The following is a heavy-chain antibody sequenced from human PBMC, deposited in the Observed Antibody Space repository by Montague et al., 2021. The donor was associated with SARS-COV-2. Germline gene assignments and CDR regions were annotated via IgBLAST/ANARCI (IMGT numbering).Heavy chain of an antibody. CDR1: RFAFSDYA. CDR2: IFASGHKT. D-gene: IGHD1-26*01. V-gene: IGHV3-23*05. J-gene: IGHJ2*01. CDR3: AKNPTVSGMPATIAWYFDL. Sequence: SLRLSCAASRFAFSDYAMSWVRQAPGKGLEWVSTIFASGHKTYYLDSVKGRFIVSRDNSKNTLFLHMNSLRAEDTALYYCAKNPTVSGMPATIAWYFDLWGRGALVTVSS.